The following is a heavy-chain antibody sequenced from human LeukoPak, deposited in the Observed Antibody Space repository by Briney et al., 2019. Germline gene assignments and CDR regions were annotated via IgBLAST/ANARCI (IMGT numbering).Heavy chain of an antibody. CDR1: GFTFRSYA. Sequence: GGSLRLSCKASGFTFRSYAMVWVRQAPGKGLEYISYISGIGTTMYHADSVKGRFTISRDNAKNSVFLQMNSLRIEDTAVYYCARDVSYTSGNFDYWGQGTLVTVSS. J-gene: IGHJ4*02. CDR2: ISGIGTTM. CDR3: ARDVSYTSGNFDY. V-gene: IGHV3-48*03. D-gene: IGHD6-19*01.